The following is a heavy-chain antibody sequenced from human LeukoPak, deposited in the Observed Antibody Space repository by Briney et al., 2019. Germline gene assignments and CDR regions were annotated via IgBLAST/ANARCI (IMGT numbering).Heavy chain of an antibody. Sequence: GGSLRLSCVASGFTFSTYGMSWVRQAPGKGLKWVSAISGSGGSTYYADSVKGRFTISRDNSKNTLYLQMNSLRAEDTAVYYCAKDGGGYYDILTGYYPRLYYMDVWGKGTTVTISS. V-gene: IGHV3-23*01. CDR2: ISGSGGST. CDR3: AKDGGGYYDILTGYYPRLYYMDV. J-gene: IGHJ6*03. CDR1: GFTFSTYG. D-gene: IGHD3-9*01.